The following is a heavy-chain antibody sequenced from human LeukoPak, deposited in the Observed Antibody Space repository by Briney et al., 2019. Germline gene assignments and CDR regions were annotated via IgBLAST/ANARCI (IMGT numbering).Heavy chain of an antibody. J-gene: IGHJ4*02. CDR2: IYYSGST. D-gene: IGHD5/OR15-5a*01. V-gene: IGHV4-39*07. CDR3: ARGSVHVVSIRSWAPYYFDY. Sequence: TSETLSLTCTVSGGSISSSNYYWGWIRQPPGKGLEWIGSIYYSGSTYYNPSLKSRVTISVDRSKNQFSLKLSSVTAADTAVYYCARGSVHVVSIRSWAPYYFDYWGQGTLVTVSS. CDR1: GGSISSSNYY.